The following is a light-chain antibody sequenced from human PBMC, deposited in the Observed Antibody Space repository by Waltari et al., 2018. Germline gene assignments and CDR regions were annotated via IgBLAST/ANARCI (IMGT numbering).Light chain of an antibody. Sequence: QMTQSPSSLSASVGDRVTITFRAGQDIQTYLHWYQQKPGKAPKLLISGASTLQSGVPSRFSASGSGTDFTLTIASLQPEDFATYYCQQAFSVPALTFGGGTKIEIK. V-gene: IGKV1-39*01. CDR3: QQAFSVPALT. CDR2: GAS. J-gene: IGKJ4*01. CDR1: QDIQTY.